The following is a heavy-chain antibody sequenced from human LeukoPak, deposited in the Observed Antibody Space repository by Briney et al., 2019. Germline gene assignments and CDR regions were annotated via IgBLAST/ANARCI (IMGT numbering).Heavy chain of an antibody. V-gene: IGHV1-8*01. CDR3: ARAHAGYGSGSAHGYGMDV. Sequence: ASVNVSCTVSGYTFTSYDISWVRQATGRGLEGMGWMNPKRGDTAYAHKFQGRVTLTRNTSISTAYTELSSLRSEDTAVYYCARAHAGYGSGSAHGYGMDVWGQGTTVPVSS. CDR1: GYTFTSYD. CDR2: MNPKRGDT. D-gene: IGHD3-10*01. J-gene: IGHJ6*02.